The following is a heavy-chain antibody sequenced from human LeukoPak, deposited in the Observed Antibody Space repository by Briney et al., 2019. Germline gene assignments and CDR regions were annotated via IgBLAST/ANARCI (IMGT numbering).Heavy chain of an antibody. CDR3: AKGRGITLMSDY. J-gene: IGHJ4*02. Sequence: GGSLRLSCAASGFTFHSYAMIWVRQAPGKGLEWVSGISGNGASTYDADSVKGRFTTSRDNSQNTLYLQMNSLRAEDTAVYYCAKGRGITLMSDYWGQGTLVTVSS. D-gene: IGHD3-22*01. CDR1: GFTFHSYA. V-gene: IGHV3-23*01. CDR2: ISGNGAST.